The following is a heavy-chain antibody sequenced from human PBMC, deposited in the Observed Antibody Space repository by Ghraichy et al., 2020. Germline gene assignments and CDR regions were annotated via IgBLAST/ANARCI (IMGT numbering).Heavy chain of an antibody. CDR2: ITSDGKTK. Sequence: GGSLRLSCAASGFTFGNYNIHWVRQAPGKGLEWVAGITSDGKTKFYADSEKGRFTISGDTSKNTLYLQMSRLRIEDTAVYYCAREGGTNGAFDMWSQGRMVTVSS. V-gene: IGHV3-30*04. CDR1: GFTFGNYN. CDR3: AREGGTNGAFDM. J-gene: IGHJ3*02.